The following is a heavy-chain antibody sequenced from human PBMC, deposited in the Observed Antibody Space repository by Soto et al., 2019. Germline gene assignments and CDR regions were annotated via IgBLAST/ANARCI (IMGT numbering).Heavy chain of an antibody. D-gene: IGHD3-10*01. CDR2: ISWNSGST. Sequence: GGSLRLSCAASGFTFDDYAMHWVRQAPGKGLEWVSGISWNSGSTGYADSVKGRFTISRDNAKNSLYLQMNSLRAEDTALYYCAKVRRPRSNPYYYGSGSSIMYYYYGMDVWGQGTTVTVSS. V-gene: IGHV3-9*01. J-gene: IGHJ6*02. CDR1: GFTFDDYA. CDR3: AKVRRPRSNPYYYGSGSSIMYYYYGMDV.